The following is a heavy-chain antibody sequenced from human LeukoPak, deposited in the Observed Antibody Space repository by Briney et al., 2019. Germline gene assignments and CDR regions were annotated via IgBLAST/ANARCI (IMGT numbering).Heavy chain of an antibody. V-gene: IGHV3-23*01. Sequence: GGSLRLSCAASQFTFSSYAMSWVRQAPGKGLEWVSAISGSGDSTYYADAVKGRFTISRDNSKNTLCLQMNSLRAEDTAVYYCAKDGLISAAGRFDYWGQGTLLTVSS. J-gene: IGHJ4*02. D-gene: IGHD6-13*01. CDR2: ISGSGDST. CDR1: QFTFSSYA. CDR3: AKDGLISAAGRFDY.